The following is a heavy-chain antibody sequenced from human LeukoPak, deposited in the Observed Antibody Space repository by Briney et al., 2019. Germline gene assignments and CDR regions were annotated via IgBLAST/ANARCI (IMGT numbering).Heavy chain of an antibody. D-gene: IGHD3-10*01. CDR3: ARIFGHYYGSGSYYYYMDV. CDR2: IYAGDST. J-gene: IGHJ6*03. CDR1: GLSVRENS. Sequence: GGSLRLSCAASGLSVRENSINWVRQAPGKGLEWVSVIYAGDSTYYADSLKGRFTISSDKSKNTVYLQMNSLRAGDTAVYYCARIFGHYYGSGSYYYYMDVWGKGTTVTISS. V-gene: IGHV3-66*01.